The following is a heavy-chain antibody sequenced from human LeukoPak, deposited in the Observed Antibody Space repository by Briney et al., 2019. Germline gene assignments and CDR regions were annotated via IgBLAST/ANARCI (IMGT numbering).Heavy chain of an antibody. CDR3: AKRVAGTGFEDY. V-gene: IGHV3-73*01. Sequence: GGSLKLSCAASGFTFSVSAMHWVRQASGKGLEWVGRIRSKANSYATTYDASVKGRFTISRDDSKNTAFLQMNSLKTEDTAVYYCAKRVAGTGFEDYWGQGTLVTVSS. CDR2: IRSKANSYAT. J-gene: IGHJ4*02. D-gene: IGHD6-19*01. CDR1: GFTFSVSA.